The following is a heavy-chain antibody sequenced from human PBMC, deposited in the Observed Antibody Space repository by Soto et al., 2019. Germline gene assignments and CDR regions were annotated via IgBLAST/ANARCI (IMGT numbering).Heavy chain of an antibody. CDR2: LSYDGSGK. CDR3: ARVLFPDDNTGYNPLDL. J-gene: IGHJ5*02. Sequence: QEQLVESGGGVVQSGGSLRLSCVASGFAFNTYAMHWVRQAPGKGLEWVSFLSYDGSGKYFADSVRGRFTMSRDTSKNTLYLEMNSLIAGDTAVYFCARVLFPDDNTGYNPLDLWGQGVLVTVSS. CDR1: GFAFNTYA. D-gene: IGHD5-12*01. V-gene: IGHV3-30*03.